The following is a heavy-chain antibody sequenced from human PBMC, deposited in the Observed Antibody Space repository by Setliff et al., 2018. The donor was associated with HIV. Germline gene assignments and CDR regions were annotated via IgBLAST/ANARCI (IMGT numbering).Heavy chain of an antibody. J-gene: IGHJ4*02. CDR2: INPSGGST. D-gene: IGHD2-21*01. CDR1: GYAFTGYY. V-gene: IGHV1-46*01. CDR3: ARAQGYCGGECYYHFDY. Sequence: ASVKVSCKASGYAFTGYYMHWVRQAPGQGLEWMGIINPSGGSTSYAQRFQGRVTMTRDTSTSTVYMELSSLRSEDTAVYYCARAQGYCGGECYYHFDYWGQGTLVTVSS.